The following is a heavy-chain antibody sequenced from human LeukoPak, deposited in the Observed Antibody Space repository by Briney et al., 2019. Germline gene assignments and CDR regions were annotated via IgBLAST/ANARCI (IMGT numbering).Heavy chain of an antibody. D-gene: IGHD5-18*01. V-gene: IGHV1-69*13. CDR2: IIPIFGTA. CDR1: GGTFSSYA. J-gene: IGHJ6*02. Sequence: SVKVSCKASGGTFSSYAISWVRQAPGQGLEWMGGIIPIFGTANYAQKFQGRVTITADESTSTAYMELSSLRSEDTAVYYCAGMVNYYYYGMDVWGQGTLVTVSS. CDR3: AGMVNYYYYGMDV.